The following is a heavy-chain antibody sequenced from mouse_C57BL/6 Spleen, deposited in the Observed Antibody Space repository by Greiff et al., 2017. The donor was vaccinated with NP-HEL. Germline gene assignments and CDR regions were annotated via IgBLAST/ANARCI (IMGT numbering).Heavy chain of an antibody. CDR1: GFSLTSYG. J-gene: IGHJ4*01. CDR3: AKNRGDYDGNAMDY. D-gene: IGHD2-4*01. V-gene: IGHV2-5*01. Sequence: VQLVESGPGLVQPSQSLSITCTVSGFSLTSYGVHWVRQSPGKGLEWLGVIWRGGSTDYNAAFMSRLSITKDNSKSQVFFKMNSLQADDTAIYYCAKNRGDYDGNAMDYWGQGTSVTVSS. CDR2: IWRGGST.